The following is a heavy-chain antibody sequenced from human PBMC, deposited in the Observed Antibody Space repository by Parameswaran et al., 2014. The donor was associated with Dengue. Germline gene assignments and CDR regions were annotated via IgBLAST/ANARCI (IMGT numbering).Heavy chain of an antibody. J-gene: IGHJ4*02. CDR2: IMPIFGTA. V-gene: IGHV1-69*01. D-gene: IGHD1-26*01. CDR3: ASRPFRPQISGSYLDY. Sequence: WVRQAPGQGLEWIGGIMPIFGTANYAQKFQGRVTITADASTSTAYMELSSLRSEDTAVYYCASRPFRPQISGSYLDYWGQGTLVTVSS.